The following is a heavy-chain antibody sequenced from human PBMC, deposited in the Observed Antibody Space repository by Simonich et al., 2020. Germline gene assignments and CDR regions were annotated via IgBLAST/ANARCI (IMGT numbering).Heavy chain of an antibody. V-gene: IGHV3-21*01. CDR1: GFTFSSYS. CDR3: ARANERDY. CDR2: ISSSSSYI. D-gene: IGHD1-1*01. J-gene: IGHJ4*02. Sequence: EVQLVESGGGLVKPGGSLRLSCAASGFTFSSYSMNWVRQAPGKGLEWCSAISSSSSYIYSADSVKGRFTISRDNAKNSLYLQMNSLRAEDTAVYYCARANERDYWGQGTLVTVSS.